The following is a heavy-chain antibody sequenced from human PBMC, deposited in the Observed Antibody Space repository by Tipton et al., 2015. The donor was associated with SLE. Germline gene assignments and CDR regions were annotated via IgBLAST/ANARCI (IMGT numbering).Heavy chain of an antibody. J-gene: IGHJ3*02. V-gene: IGHV4-59*11. D-gene: IGHD6-19*01. CDR1: GGSISSHY. CDR3: TKAVAGTGDAFDI. CDR2: IYYSGST. Sequence: TLSLTCTVSGGSISSHYWSWIRQPPGKGLEWIGYIYYSGSTNYNPSLKSRVTISVDTSKNQFSLKLSSVTAADTAVYYCTKAVAGTGDAFDIWGQGTMVTVSS.